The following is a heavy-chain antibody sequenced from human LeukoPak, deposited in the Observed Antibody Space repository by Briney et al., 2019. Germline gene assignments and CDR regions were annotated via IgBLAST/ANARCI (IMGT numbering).Heavy chain of an antibody. CDR2: IYPGDSET. Sequence: GESLKISCTGFGYSFTTYWIGWVRQMPGKGLEWMGIIYPGDSETRYSPSFQGQVTISVDKSISTAYLQWSSLKASDTAVYYCATGGIYSSNFDYWGQGTLVTVSS. CDR1: GYSFTTYW. V-gene: IGHV5-51*01. J-gene: IGHJ4*02. D-gene: IGHD5-18*01. CDR3: ATGGIYSSNFDY.